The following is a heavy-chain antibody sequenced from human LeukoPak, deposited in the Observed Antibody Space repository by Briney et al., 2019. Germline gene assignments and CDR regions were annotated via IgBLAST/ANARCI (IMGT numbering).Heavy chain of an antibody. CDR3: ARVWVRTYCGSGCYSDYFDT. CDR2: IYYRGST. J-gene: IGHJ4*02. CDR1: GDSFSGSTSD. V-gene: IGHV4-39*07. Sequence: SETLSLTCSVTGDSFSGSTSDWAWIRQPPGKGLEWIGNIYYRGSTHYSRSLESRVTISLDSPRNHLSLRLYSVTAADTAVYYCARVWVRTYCGSGCYSDYFDTWGQGTLVTISS. D-gene: IGHD2-21*02.